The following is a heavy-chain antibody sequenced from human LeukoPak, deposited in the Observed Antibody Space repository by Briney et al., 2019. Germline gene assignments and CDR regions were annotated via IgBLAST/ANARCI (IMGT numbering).Heavy chain of an antibody. Sequence: PSETLSLTCAVYGGSFSGYYWSWIRQPPGKGLEWIGEINHSGSTNYNPSLKSRVTISVDTSKNQFSLKLSSVTAADTAVYYCARDMYYYGSGSRDYFDYWGQGTLVTVSS. CDR2: INHSGST. D-gene: IGHD3-10*01. CDR1: GGSFSGYY. V-gene: IGHV4-34*01. CDR3: ARDMYYYGSGSRDYFDY. J-gene: IGHJ4*02.